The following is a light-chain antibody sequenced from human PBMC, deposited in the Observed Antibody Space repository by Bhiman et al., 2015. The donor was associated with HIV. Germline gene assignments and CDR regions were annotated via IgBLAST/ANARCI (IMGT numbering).Light chain of an antibody. J-gene: IGLJ1*01. CDR3: CSYAGSPLV. Sequence: QSALTQPPSASGSPGQSVTISCTGTSSDVGGYNYVSWYQQHPGKAPKLIIYEVTKRPSGVPDRFSGSKSANTASLTVSGLLAEDEADYYCCSYAGSPLVFGSGTKVTVL. CDR1: SSDVGGYNY. V-gene: IGLV2-8*01. CDR2: EVT.